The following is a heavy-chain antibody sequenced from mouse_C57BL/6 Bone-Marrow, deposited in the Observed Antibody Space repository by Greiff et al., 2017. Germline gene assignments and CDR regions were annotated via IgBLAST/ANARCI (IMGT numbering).Heavy chain of an antibody. CDR1: GYTFTDYY. V-gene: IGHV1-26*01. Sequence: VQLKESGPELVKPGASVKISCKASGYTFTDYYMNWVKQSHGKSLEWIGDINPNNGGTSYNQKFKGKATLTVDKSSSTAYMELRSLTSEDSAVYYCARGYYWYFDVWGTGTTVTVSS. CDR3: ARGYYWYFDV. D-gene: IGHD2-2*01. J-gene: IGHJ1*03. CDR2: INPNNGGT.